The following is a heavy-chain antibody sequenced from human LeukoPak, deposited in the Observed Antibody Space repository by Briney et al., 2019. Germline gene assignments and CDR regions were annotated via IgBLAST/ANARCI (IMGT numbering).Heavy chain of an antibody. Sequence: GGSLRLSCVVSGFTFSYYYMSGVRQAPGKGLEWVSAISGSGGSTYYADSVKGRFTISRDNSKNTLYLQMNSLRAEDTAVYYCAKDPVGAMVPEFGHWGQGTLVTVSS. CDR1: GFTFSYYY. CDR2: ISGSGGST. V-gene: IGHV3-23*01. CDR3: AKDPVGAMVPEFGH. D-gene: IGHD5-18*01. J-gene: IGHJ4*02.